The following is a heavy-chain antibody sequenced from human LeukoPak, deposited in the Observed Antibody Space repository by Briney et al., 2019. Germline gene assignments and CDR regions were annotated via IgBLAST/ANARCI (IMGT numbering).Heavy chain of an antibody. V-gene: IGHV4-38-2*02. D-gene: IGHD5-24*01. CDR1: GYSISSGYY. J-gene: IGHJ6*03. Sequence: SETLSLTCTVSGYSISSGYYWGWIRQPPGKGLEWIGSIYHIGSTYYNPSLKSRVTISVDTSKNQFSLKLSSVTAADTAVYYCARDLRDGYNSGGYYYYYYMDVWGKGTTVTVSS. CDR2: IYHIGST. CDR3: ARDLRDGYNSGGYYYYYYMDV.